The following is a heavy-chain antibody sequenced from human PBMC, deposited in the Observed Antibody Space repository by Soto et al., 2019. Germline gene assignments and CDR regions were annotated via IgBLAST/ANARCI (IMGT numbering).Heavy chain of an antibody. D-gene: IGHD3-3*01. Sequence: QVQLVQSGAEVKKPGASVKVSCKASGYTFTSYGISWVRQAPGQGLEWMGWISAYNGNTNNAQKRQGRVTMTTETSTSTAYMELRSLRSDDTAVYYCARDAPFWSGYYFYCYYYGMDVWGQGTTVTVS. V-gene: IGHV1-18*01. CDR1: GYTFTSYG. J-gene: IGHJ6*02. CDR2: ISAYNGNT. CDR3: ARDAPFWSGYYFYCYYYGMDV.